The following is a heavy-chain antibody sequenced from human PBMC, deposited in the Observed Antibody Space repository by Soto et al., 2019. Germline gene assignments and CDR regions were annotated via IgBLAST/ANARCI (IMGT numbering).Heavy chain of an antibody. CDR2: IYYSGST. D-gene: IGHD3-10*01. J-gene: IGHJ6*02. CDR3: ARVPMGLWFGELPFYYYYGMDV. CDR1: VGSCSSRSYY. V-gene: IGHV4-61*01. Sequence: SETLSITGTVSVGSCSSRSYYWSWIRQPPGKGLEWIGYIYYSGSTNYNPSLKSRVTISVDTSKNQFSLKLSSVTAADTAVYYCARVPMGLWFGELPFYYYYGMDVWGQGTKVSVSS.